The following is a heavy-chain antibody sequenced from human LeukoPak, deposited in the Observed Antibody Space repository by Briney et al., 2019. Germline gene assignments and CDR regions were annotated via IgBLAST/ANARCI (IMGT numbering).Heavy chain of an antibody. CDR1: GFTFSDYY. V-gene: IGHV3-11*01. CDR2: ISSSGSTM. D-gene: IGHD3-22*01. J-gene: IGHJ4*02. CDR3: ARGHYYDSSGYYSFFDY. Sequence: GGSLRLSCAASGFTFSDYYMRWIRQAPGKGLEWVSYISSSGSTMYYADSVKGRFTISRDNAKNSLYLQMNSLRAEDTAVYHCARGHYYDSSGYYSFFDYWGQGTLVTVSS.